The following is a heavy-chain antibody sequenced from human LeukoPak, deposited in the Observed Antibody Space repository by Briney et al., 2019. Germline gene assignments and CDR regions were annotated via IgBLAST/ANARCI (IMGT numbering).Heavy chain of an antibody. CDR3: AKSCSGGSCYFGF. V-gene: IGHV3-23*01. CDR2: MSGSGGST. J-gene: IGHJ4*02. D-gene: IGHD2-15*01. CDR1: GFTLSSYG. Sequence: GGSLRLSCEASGFTLSSYGMSWVRQAPGKGLKWVSGMSGSGGSTYYADSVKGRFTTSRDIFKNTLYLQMNSLRAEDTAVYYCAKSCSGGSCYFGFWGQGTLVTVSS.